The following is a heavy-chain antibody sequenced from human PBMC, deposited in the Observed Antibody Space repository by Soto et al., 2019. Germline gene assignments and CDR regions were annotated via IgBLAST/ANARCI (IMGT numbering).Heavy chain of an antibody. Sequence: GASVKVSCKASGYTFTNSEITLVRQAPGRGLEXMXXXSXNXGXTXXXXRFQGRVTMTTDTSTSTAYMELRSLSSDDTAVYYCARSFYGYVDYWGQGTLVTVSS. CDR2: XSXNXGXT. CDR1: GYTFTNSE. CDR3: ARSFYGYVDY. D-gene: IGHD3-10*01. J-gene: IGHJ4*02. V-gene: IGHV1-18*04.